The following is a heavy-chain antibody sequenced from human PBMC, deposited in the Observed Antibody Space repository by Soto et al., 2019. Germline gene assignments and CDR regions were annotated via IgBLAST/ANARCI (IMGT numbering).Heavy chain of an antibody. Sequence: GASVKVSCKASGYTFTSYGISWVRQAPGQGLEWMGWISAYNGNTNYAQKLQGRVTMTTDTSTSTAYMELRSLRSDDTAVYYCARVLGASLALFYGSGQWDWFDPWGQGTLVTVSS. J-gene: IGHJ5*02. V-gene: IGHV1-18*01. CDR1: GYTFTSYG. CDR3: ARVLGASLALFYGSGQWDWFDP. CDR2: ISAYNGNT. D-gene: IGHD3-10*01.